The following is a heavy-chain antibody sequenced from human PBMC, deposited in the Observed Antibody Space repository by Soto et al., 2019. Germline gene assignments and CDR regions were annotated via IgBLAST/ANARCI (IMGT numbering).Heavy chain of an antibody. CDR2: IYYSGST. Sequence: SETLSLTCTVHGGSISSSSYYWGWIREPPGKGLEWIGSIYYSGSTYYNPSLKSRVTISVDTSKNQFSLKLSSVTAADTAVYYCARHVDDSSGQAQNDYWGQGTLVTVSS. CDR3: ARHVDDSSGQAQNDY. D-gene: IGHD3-22*01. CDR1: GGSISSSSYY. J-gene: IGHJ4*02. V-gene: IGHV4-39*01.